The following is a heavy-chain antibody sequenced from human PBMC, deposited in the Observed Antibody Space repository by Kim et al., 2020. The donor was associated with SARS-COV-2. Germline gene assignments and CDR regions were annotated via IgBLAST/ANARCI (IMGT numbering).Heavy chain of an antibody. CDR2: INSDGSDT. V-gene: IGHV3-74*01. D-gene: IGHD4-17*01. CDR3: ARALGTTSDRGMGV. CDR1: GFIFSSYW. Sequence: GGSLRLSCAASGFIFSSYWMYWVRQAPGKGLMYISRINSDGSDTTYADSVKGRFTISRDNAKNTLYLQMNSLGAEDTAMYYCARALGTTSDRGMGVWGQGTSVTVSS. J-gene: IGHJ6*02.